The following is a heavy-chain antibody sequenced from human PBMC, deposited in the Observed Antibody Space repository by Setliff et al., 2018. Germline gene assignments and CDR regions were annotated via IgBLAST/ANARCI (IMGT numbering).Heavy chain of an antibody. CDR2: TYYSGNT. Sequence: PSETLSLTCAVYGGSFSGYYWTWIRQPPGKGLEWIASTYYSGNTYYNPSLKSRVTISLDTSKNQFSLKLTSVTAADTAIYYCARDTSSDWAAWFDPWSQGSLVTVSS. J-gene: IGHJ5*02. CDR3: ARDTSSDWAAWFDP. CDR1: GGSFSGYY. D-gene: IGHD3-22*01. V-gene: IGHV4-34*01.